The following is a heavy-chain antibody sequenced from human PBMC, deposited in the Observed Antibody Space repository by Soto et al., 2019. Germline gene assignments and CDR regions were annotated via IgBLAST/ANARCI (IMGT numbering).Heavy chain of an antibody. CDR3: ASEYCSGGSCYYYGMDV. V-gene: IGHV3-33*08. D-gene: IGHD2-15*01. Sequence: GGSLRLSCAAFGFTFSSYGMHWVRQAPGKGLDWVAVIWYDGSNKYSADSVKGRFTISRDNSKNTLYLQMNSLRAEDTAVYYCASEYCSGGSCYYYGMDVWGQGTTVTVSS. CDR1: GFTFSSYG. CDR2: IWYDGSNK. J-gene: IGHJ6*02.